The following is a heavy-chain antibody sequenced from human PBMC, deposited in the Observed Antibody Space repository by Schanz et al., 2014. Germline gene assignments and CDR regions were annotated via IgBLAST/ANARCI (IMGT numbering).Heavy chain of an antibody. Sequence: EVQLVESGGGLVQPGGSLRLSCAASGFTFTTYWMSWVRQAPGKGLEWVANIKQDGSEKHYVDSVKGRFTISRDNAKNSLYLQMNSLIAEDTAVYYCAKCIGWYGRCAFDIWGQGTMVTVSS. CDR3: AKCIGWYGRCAFDI. J-gene: IGHJ3*02. CDR1: GFTFTTYW. D-gene: IGHD6-19*01. V-gene: IGHV3-7*03. CDR2: IKQDGSEK.